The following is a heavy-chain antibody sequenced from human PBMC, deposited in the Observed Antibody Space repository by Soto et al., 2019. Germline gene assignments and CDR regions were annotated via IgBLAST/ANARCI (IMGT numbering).Heavy chain of an antibody. CDR1: GGSIRSGSNC. CDR2: VYYNRNT. D-gene: IGHD3-10*01. Sequence: QLQLQESGPRLVKPSETLSLICSVSGGSIRSGSNCWAWIRQPPGRGLDWIGTVYYNRNTYYNASLKSRVTIPADTPKNQFSLKLSSVSAADTAVYYCVRQTIVRGVLSWFDPWGQGTLVTVSS. CDR3: VRQTIVRGVLSWFDP. J-gene: IGHJ5*02. V-gene: IGHV4-39*01.